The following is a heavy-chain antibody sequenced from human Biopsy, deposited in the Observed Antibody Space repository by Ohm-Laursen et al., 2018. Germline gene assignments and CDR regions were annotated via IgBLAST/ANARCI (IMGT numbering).Heavy chain of an antibody. CDR1: GFRFDDYA. Sequence: SLRLSCAASGFRFDDYAMQWVRQAPGKGLEWVSGISWSSGTIGYADSVKGRFTVSRDNAKNSLFLQMNSLRVEDTALYYCVKSAYSSGFWEASDYWGQGTLVTGSS. V-gene: IGHV3-9*01. CDR3: VKSAYSSGFWEASDY. J-gene: IGHJ4*02. D-gene: IGHD6-19*01. CDR2: ISWSSGTI.